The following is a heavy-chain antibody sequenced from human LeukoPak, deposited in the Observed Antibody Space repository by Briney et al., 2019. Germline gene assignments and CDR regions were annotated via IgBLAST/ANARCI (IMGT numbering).Heavy chain of an antibody. V-gene: IGHV3-23*01. D-gene: IGHD6-13*01. CDR1: GFTLNNYA. Sequence: GGSLRLSCAASGFTLNNYAMTWVRQAPGKGLEWVSAICASGGNTYYADSVKGRFTISRDTSKNTSYLQMNSLRAEDTAVYYCAKVISSSCGIGGYWGQGTLVTVSS. CDR2: ICASGGNT. CDR3: AKVISSSCGIGGY. J-gene: IGHJ4*02.